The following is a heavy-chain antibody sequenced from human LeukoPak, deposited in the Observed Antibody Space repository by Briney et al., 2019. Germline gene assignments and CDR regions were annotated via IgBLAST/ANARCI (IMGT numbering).Heavy chain of an antibody. CDR2: ITSSSSYK. J-gene: IGHJ4*02. Sequence: NSGGSLRLSCAASGFTFSSYAMSWVRQAPGKGLEWVSFITSSSSYKYYADSVKGRFTISRDNAENSLYLQMNSLSAEDTAVYYCAKQEIVGATETFDSWGQGTLVTVSS. D-gene: IGHD1-26*01. CDR1: GFTFSSYA. V-gene: IGHV3-21*01. CDR3: AKQEIVGATETFDS.